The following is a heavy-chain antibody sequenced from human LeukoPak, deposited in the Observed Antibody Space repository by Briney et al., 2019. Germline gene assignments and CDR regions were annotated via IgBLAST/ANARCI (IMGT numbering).Heavy chain of an antibody. CDR2: IYHSGST. CDR3: ARKESSIELGGWFDP. D-gene: IGHD2-2*01. CDR1: GGSISSSNW. V-gene: IGHV4-4*02. Sequence: PSETLSLTCAVSGGSISSSNWWRWVRQPPGKGLEWIGEIYHSGSTNYNPSLKSRVTISVDKSKNQFSLKLSSVTAADTAVYYCARKESSIELGGWFDPGGQGILVTVSS. J-gene: IGHJ5*02.